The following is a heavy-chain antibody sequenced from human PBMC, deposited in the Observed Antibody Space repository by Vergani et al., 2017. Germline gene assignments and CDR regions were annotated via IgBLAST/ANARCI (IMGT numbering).Heavy chain of an antibody. V-gene: IGHV3-23*01. CDR1: GFTFSSYA. D-gene: IGHD3-10*01. J-gene: IGHJ1*01. Sequence: EVQLLESGGGLVQPGGSLRLSCAASGFTFSSYAMSWVRQAPGKGLEWVSAISGSGGSTYYADSVKGRFTISRDNSKNTLYLQMNSLRAEDTAVYYCAKDGGEQLLAPEYFQHWGQGTLVTVAS. CDR3: AKDGGEQLLAPEYFQH. CDR2: ISGSGGST.